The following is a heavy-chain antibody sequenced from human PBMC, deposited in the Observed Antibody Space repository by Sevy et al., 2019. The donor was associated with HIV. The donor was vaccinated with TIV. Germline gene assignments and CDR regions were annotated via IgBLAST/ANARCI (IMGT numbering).Heavy chain of an antibody. CDR3: ASGLAYWYFDL. CDR2: IRYDGSNK. Sequence: GGSLRLSCAASGFTFSCYGMHWVRQSPGKGLEWVAFIRYDGSNKYFADSVKGRFTISRDNSDNTVFLQMNSLRAEDSAVYYCASGLAYWYFDLWGRGTLVTVSS. V-gene: IGHV3-30*02. CDR1: GFTFSCYG. J-gene: IGHJ2*01. D-gene: IGHD2-15*01.